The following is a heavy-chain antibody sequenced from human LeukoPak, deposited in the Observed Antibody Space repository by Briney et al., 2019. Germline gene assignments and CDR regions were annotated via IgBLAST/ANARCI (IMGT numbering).Heavy chain of an antibody. CDR3: ARVKWFGPHYYYYGMDV. J-gene: IGHJ6*02. CDR1: GFTFSSYW. Sequence: QPGGSLRLSCAASGFTFSSYWMSWARQAPGKGLEWVANIKQDGSEKYYVDSVKGRFTISRDNAKNSLYLQMNSLRAEDTAVYYCARVKWFGPHYYYYGMDVWGQGTTVTVSS. CDR2: IKQDGSEK. D-gene: IGHD3-10*01. V-gene: IGHV3-7*01.